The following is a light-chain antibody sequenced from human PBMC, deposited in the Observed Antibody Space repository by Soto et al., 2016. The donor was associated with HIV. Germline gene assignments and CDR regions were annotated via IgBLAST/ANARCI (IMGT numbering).Light chain of an antibody. J-gene: IGKJ4*01. V-gene: IGKV1-33*01. Sequence: DIQMTQSPSSLSASVGDRVIITCQASQDISNNLNWFQQKPGKAPKLLIYAASTLETGVPSRFSGSGSGTDFTFIISSLQPEDLATYYCQLHQNVPLTFGGGTKVAI. CDR1: QDISNN. CDR3: QLHQNVPLT. CDR2: AAS.